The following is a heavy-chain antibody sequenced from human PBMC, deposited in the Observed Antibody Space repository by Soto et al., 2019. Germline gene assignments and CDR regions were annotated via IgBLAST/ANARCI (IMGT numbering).Heavy chain of an antibody. J-gene: IGHJ6*02. Sequence: GGSLRLSCAASGFTFSSYAMHWVRQAPGKGLEWVAVISYDGSNKYYADSVKGRFTISRDNSKNTLYLQMNSLRAEDTAVYYCARDSSSSSFYYYGMDVWGQGTTVTVSS. D-gene: IGHD6-6*01. CDR1: GFTFSSYA. CDR3: ARDSSSSSFYYYGMDV. V-gene: IGHV3-30-3*01. CDR2: ISYDGSNK.